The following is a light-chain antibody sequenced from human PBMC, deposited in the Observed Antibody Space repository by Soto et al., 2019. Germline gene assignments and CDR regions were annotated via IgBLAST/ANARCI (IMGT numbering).Light chain of an antibody. Sequence: DIVMTQSPDSLAVSLGERATINYKSSQSVLYSSNNKNYLVWYQQKPGQPPKLLIYWASIRQSGVPDRFSGSGSGTDFTLTINSLQAEDVAVYYCQQYSSIPFTFGPGTKVDIK. CDR3: QQYSSIPFT. J-gene: IGKJ3*01. CDR2: WAS. V-gene: IGKV4-1*01. CDR1: QSVLYSSNNKNY.